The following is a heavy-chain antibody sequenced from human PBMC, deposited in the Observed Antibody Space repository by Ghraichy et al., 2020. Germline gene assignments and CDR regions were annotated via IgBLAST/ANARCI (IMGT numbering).Heavy chain of an antibody. CDR1: EFTFSSYS. V-gene: IGHV3-48*02. D-gene: IGHD1-1*01. CDR3: ANVRGWNDGRDY. J-gene: IGHJ4*02. Sequence: GGSLRLSCAASEFTFSSYSMNWVRQAPGKGLEWISYISSIATTTYYADSVKGRFTISRDNAKNSLYLQMNSLRDEDTAVYYCANVRGWNDGRDYLGQGTLGTVAS. CDR2: ISSIATTT.